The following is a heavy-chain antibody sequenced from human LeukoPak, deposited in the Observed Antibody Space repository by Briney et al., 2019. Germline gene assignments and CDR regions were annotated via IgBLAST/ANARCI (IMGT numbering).Heavy chain of an antibody. CDR2: INPHSGGT. J-gene: IGHJ3*02. Sequence: ASVKVSCKASGYIFPAYYMHWVRQAPGQGLEWMGRINPHSGGTNYAQKFQGRVTMTGDTSISTAHMELRGLRSHDTAVDYCARLTPVGIPPGVFDIWPQGTMVTLS. CDR3: ARLTPVGIPPGVFDI. D-gene: IGHD4-23*01. V-gene: IGHV1-2*06. CDR1: GYIFPAYY.